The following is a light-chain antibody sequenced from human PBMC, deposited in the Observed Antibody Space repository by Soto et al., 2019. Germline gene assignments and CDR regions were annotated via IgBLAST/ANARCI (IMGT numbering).Light chain of an antibody. V-gene: IGKV3-20*01. CDR2: VAS. J-gene: IGKJ3*01. CDR3: QQYGSSPFI. Sequence: EIVLTQSPGTLSLSPGERATLSCRASQSVSSSYLAWYQQKPGQAPRLLIYVASSRATGIPDRFSGSGSGTHFNLTISRLGPDDFAVYYCQQYGSSPFIFGPGTKVEIK. CDR1: QSVSSSY.